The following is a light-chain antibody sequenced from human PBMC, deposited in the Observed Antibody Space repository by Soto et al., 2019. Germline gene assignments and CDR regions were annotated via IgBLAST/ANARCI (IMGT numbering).Light chain of an antibody. CDR3: QQYGYSPIT. CDR1: QSVSNNY. CDR2: GAS. J-gene: IGKJ5*01. Sequence: EIVVTQSPRTLSLSPGERATLSCRASQSVSNNYLAWYQQKPGQAPRLLIYGASNRATGIPDRFSGSGSGTDFTLTISRLEPEDFALYYCQQYGYSPITFGQGTRLEIK. V-gene: IGKV3-20*01.